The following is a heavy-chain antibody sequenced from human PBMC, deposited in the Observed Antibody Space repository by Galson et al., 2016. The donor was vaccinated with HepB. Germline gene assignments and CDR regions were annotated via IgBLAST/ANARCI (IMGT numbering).Heavy chain of an antibody. CDR3: ARGQFPSLPTAIRGRRFYYHGRGV. CDR2: IRHRGYT. D-gene: IGHD2-2*02. V-gene: IGHV4-34*01. CDR1: GGSFKDYF. J-gene: IGHJ6*02. Sequence: SETLSLTCAVYGGSFKDYFWSWIRQSPTKGLEWIGEIRHRGYTDYNPSLKSRVTLSQDISKNQFSLTLSSVTAADTAVYYCARGQFPSLPTAIRGRRFYYHGRGVWGHGTTVTVSS.